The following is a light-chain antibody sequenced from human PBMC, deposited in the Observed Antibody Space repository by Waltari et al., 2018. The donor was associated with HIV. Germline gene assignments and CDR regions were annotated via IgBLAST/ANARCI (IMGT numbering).Light chain of an antibody. CDR3: YSYVGIYNVR. Sequence: QSALTQPRSMSGSPGQSVTISCTGTSSDVGGSNYVSWYQRHPGKAPKLMIYDVTKRPSGVPNRCSGSKSGNTASLTISGLQAEDEADYYCYSYVGIYNVRFGGGTRLTVL. CDR2: DVT. CDR1: SSDVGGSNY. J-gene: IGLJ2*01. V-gene: IGLV2-11*01.